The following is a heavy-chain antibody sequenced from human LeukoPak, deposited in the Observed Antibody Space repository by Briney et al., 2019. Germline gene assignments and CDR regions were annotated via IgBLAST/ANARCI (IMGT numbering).Heavy chain of an antibody. J-gene: IGHJ5*02. CDR1: GFTFSSYA. V-gene: IGHV3-23*01. CDR2: ISGSGGST. D-gene: IGHD1-26*01. CDR3: AKGGVEWELLGWFDP. Sequence: GGSLRLPCAAPGFTFSSYAMSWVRQAPGKGLEWVSAISGSGGSTYYADSVKGRFTISRDNSKNTLYLQMNSLRAEDTAVYYCAKGGVEWELLGWFDPWGQGTLVTVSS.